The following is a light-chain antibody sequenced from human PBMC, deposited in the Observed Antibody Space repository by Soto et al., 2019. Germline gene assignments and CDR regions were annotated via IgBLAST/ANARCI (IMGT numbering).Light chain of an antibody. J-gene: IGKJ5*01. CDR3: QHFRSFPTT. Sequence: SRLTQAPSSLSATVRDRVTITCLASQDISSLLAWYQQKPGKATKLLIYAASTLQNGVPSRFSGSGSGTDFTLTICSLQHEAFATYSCQHFRSFPTTFGHGTRLE. CDR1: QDISSL. CDR2: AAS. V-gene: IGKV1-9*01.